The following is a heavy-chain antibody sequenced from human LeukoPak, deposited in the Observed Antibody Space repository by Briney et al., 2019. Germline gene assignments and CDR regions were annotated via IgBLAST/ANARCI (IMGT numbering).Heavy chain of an antibody. CDR2: ISDSGGNT. J-gene: IGHJ4*02. CDR3: ARHRSSWLIDY. D-gene: IGHD6-6*01. CDR1: GFTFNSYA. Sequence: GGSLRPSCAGSGFTFNSYAMSWVRQAPWERLQWVSGISDSGGNTYYADSVRGRFTISRGNSKNTLYLQMNSLRAEDTAVYYCARHRSSWLIDYWGQGTLVTVPS. V-gene: IGHV3-23*01.